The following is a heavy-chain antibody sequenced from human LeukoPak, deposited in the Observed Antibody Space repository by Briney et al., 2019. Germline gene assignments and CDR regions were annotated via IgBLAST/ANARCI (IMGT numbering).Heavy chain of an antibody. CDR3: ARDGSLGLRLGELSSYYFDY. V-gene: IGHV1-2*02. D-gene: IGHD3-16*02. Sequence: ASVKVSCKASGYTFTGYYMHWVRQAPGQGLEWMGWINPNSGGTNYAQKFQGRVTMTRDTSISTAYMELRSLRSDDTAVYYCARDGSLGLRLGELSSYYFDYWGQGTLVTVSS. CDR1: GYTFTGYY. J-gene: IGHJ4*02. CDR2: INPNSGGT.